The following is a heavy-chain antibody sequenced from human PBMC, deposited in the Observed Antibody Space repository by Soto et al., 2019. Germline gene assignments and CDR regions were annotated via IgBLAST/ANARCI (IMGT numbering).Heavy chain of an antibody. CDR2: INRDGSDK. CDR3: TRARSIEGAPGGFIEY. J-gene: IGHJ4*02. CDR1: GFIFTNYW. V-gene: IGHV3-7*03. Sequence: GWSLRLSCAASGFIFTNYWMSWVRHAPGKGLEWVANINRDGSDKRYMDSVKGRFRISRDNAKNSLYLQMSSLGADDTGVYYCTRARSIEGAPGGFIEYWGQGNLVTVSS. D-gene: IGHD1-26*01.